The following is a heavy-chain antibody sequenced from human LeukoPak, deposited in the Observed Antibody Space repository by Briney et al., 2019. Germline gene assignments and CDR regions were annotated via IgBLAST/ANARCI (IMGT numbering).Heavy chain of an antibody. Sequence: SETLSLTCSVSGFPINSHSYWGWVRQSPGRGLEWIGSIDYSGSTYYNPSLKSRVTVSVDTSKNQFSLKLTSVTAADTALYYCARHMENNEGSGSYGYFDLWRQGTLVTVSS. V-gene: IGHV4-38-2*02. CDR1: GFPINSHSY. J-gene: IGHJ4*02. D-gene: IGHD1-26*01. CDR3: ARHMENNEGSGSYGYFDL. CDR2: IDYSGST.